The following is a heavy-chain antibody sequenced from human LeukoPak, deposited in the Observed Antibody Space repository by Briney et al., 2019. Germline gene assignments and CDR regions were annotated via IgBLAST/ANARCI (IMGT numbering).Heavy chain of an antibody. D-gene: IGHD6-13*01. CDR2: IYPGDSDT. CDR1: GYSFTSYW. CDR3: ARPDSSSWHFDY. Sequence: GESLKISCKGSGYSFTSYWIGWVRQMPGKGLEWMGIIYPGDSDTRYSPSFQGQVTISADKSISTAYLQWNSLKTSDTAVYYCARPDSSSWHFDYWGQGTLVTVSS. J-gene: IGHJ4*02. V-gene: IGHV5-51*01.